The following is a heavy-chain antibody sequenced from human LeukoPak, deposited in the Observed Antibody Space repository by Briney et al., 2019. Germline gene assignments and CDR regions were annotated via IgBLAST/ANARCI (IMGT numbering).Heavy chain of an antibody. D-gene: IGHD2-2*01. CDR1: GGTFSSYT. V-gene: IGHV1-69*02. CDR3: ARGLVSTSCSRYCAFDI. Sequence: SVKVSCKASGGTFSSYTISRVRQAPGQGLEWMGRIIPILGIANYAQKFQGRVTITADKSTSTAYMELSSLRSEDTAVYYCARGLVSTSCSRYCAFDIWGQGTMVTVSS. CDR2: IIPILGIA. J-gene: IGHJ3*02.